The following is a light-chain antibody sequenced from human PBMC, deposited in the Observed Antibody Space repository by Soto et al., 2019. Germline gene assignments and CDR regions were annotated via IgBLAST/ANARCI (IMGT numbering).Light chain of an antibody. CDR2: DAS. V-gene: IGKV1-17*01. Sequence: DIQMTQSPSSLSASVGDRITITCRASQGIRSDLGWFQQKPGKAPKRLIYDASNLQSGVPSRFSGSGSGTEFTLTISSLQPEDFATYYCLQHNTYPPTFGGGTKVEIK. J-gene: IGKJ4*01. CDR3: LQHNTYPPT. CDR1: QGIRSD.